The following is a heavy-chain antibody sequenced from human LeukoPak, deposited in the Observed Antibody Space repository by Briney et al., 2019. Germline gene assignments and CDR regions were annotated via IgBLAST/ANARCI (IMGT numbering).Heavy chain of an antibody. CDR3: ARVHIAAAEGYFDY. Sequence: ASVKVSCKASGYTFTGYYMHWVRQAPGQGLEWMGWINPNSGGTNYAQKLQGRVTMTTDTSTSTAYMELRSLRSDDTAVYYCARVHIAAAEGYFDYWGQGTLVTVSS. CDR2: INPNSGGT. V-gene: IGHV1-2*02. J-gene: IGHJ4*02. D-gene: IGHD6-13*01. CDR1: GYTFTGYY.